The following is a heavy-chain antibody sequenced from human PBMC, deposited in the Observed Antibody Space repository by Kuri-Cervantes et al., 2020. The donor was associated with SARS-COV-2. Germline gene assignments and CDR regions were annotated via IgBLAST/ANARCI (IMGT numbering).Heavy chain of an antibody. CDR1: GYSISSGYY. CDR2: IYHSGST. J-gene: IGHJ2*01. Sequence: SETLSLTCTVSGYSISSGYYWGWIRQPPGKGLEWIGSIYHSGSTYYNPSLKSRVTISVDTSKNQFSLKLSSVTAADTAVYYCARVRYCSSTSCRLGWYFDLWGHGTLVTVSS. D-gene: IGHD2-2*01. CDR3: ARVRYCSSTSCRLGWYFDL. V-gene: IGHV4-38-2*02.